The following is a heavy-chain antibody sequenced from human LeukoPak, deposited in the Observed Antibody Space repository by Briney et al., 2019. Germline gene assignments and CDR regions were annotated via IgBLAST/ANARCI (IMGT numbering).Heavy chain of an antibody. V-gene: IGHV3-21*01. J-gene: IGHJ5*02. CDR3: ARDAVGYSSGWYGNWFDP. CDR2: ISSSSSYI. Sequence: GGSLRLSCAASGFTFSSYSMNWVRQAPGKGLEWVSYISSSSSYIYYADSVKGRFTISRDNAKNSLYLQMNSLRAEDTAVYYCARDAVGYSSGWYGNWFDPWGQGTLITVSS. CDR1: GFTFSSYS. D-gene: IGHD6-19*01.